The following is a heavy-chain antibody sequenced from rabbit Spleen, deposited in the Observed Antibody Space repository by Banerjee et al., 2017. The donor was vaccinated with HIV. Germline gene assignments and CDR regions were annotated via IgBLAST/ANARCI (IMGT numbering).Heavy chain of an antibody. CDR2: INIVTGRA. V-gene: IGHV1S45*01. Sequence: QEQLVESGGGLVKPGASLTLTCKASGFPFSEKAVMCWVRQAPGKGLTWIACINIVTGRAVYANWASARITLSKTSSTTVTLQMTSLTAADTATYFCARDTDSGGLHFVLWGQGTLVT. CDR3: ARDTDSGGLHFVL. J-gene: IGHJ4*01. D-gene: IGHD4-1*01. CDR1: GFPFSEKAV.